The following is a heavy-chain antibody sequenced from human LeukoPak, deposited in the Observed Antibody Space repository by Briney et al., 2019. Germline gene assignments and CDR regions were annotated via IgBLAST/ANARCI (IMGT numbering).Heavy chain of an antibody. CDR1: GGSISSYY. Sequence: SETLSLTCTVSGGSISSYYWSWIRQPPGKGLEWIGYIYYSGSTNYNPPLKSRVTISVDTSKNQFSLKLSSVTAADTAVYYCARLGLWFGEFSDYWGQGTLVTVSS. V-gene: IGHV4-59*08. D-gene: IGHD3-10*01. CDR3: ARLGLWFGEFSDY. J-gene: IGHJ4*02. CDR2: IYYSGST.